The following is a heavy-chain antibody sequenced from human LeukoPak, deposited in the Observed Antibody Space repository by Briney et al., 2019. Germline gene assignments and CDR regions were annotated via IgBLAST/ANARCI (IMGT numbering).Heavy chain of an antibody. CDR3: AKDRDSSGYYFDC. D-gene: IGHD3-22*01. V-gene: IGHV3-30*18. CDR1: GFTFSSFG. Sequence: PGGSLRLSCSASGFTFSSFGMHWVRQAPGKGLEWVALISYDGSNKHYADSVKGRFTISRDNSKNTLYLQMNSLRAEDTAVYYCAKDRDSSGYYFDCWGQGTLVTVSS. J-gene: IGHJ4*02. CDR2: ISYDGSNK.